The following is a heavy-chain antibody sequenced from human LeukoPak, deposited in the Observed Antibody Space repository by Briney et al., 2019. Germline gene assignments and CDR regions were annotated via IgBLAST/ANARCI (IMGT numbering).Heavy chain of an antibody. CDR1: GGSFSGYY. CDR2: INHSGST. J-gene: IGHJ4*02. D-gene: IGHD6-13*01. CDR3: ARGSRAAGTLGTFDY. V-gene: IGHV4-34*01. Sequence: KPSETLSLTCAVYGGSFSGYYWSWIRQPPGKGLEWIGEINHSGSTNYNPSLKSRATISVDTSKNQFSLKLSSVTAADTAVYYCARGSRAAGTLGTFDYWGQGTLVTVSS.